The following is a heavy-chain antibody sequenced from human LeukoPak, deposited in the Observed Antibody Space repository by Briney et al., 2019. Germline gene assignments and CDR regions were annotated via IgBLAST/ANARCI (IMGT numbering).Heavy chain of an antibody. J-gene: IGHJ6*03. CDR3: ARDDPYSSNYYMDV. Sequence: GGSLRLSCAASGFTFSDYYMTWIRQAPGKGLEWVSYISSSGSTKYYTDSVKGRFTISRDNPKNSLYLQMNSLRDEDTAVYYCARDDPYSSNYYMDVWAKGTTVTVSS. CDR1: GFTFSDYY. CDR2: ISSSGSTK. V-gene: IGHV3-11*01. D-gene: IGHD6-19*01.